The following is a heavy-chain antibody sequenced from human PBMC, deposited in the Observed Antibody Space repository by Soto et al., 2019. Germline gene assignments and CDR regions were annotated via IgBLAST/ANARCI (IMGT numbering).Heavy chain of an antibody. V-gene: IGHV3-23*01. J-gene: IGHJ4*02. CDR1: GVIFSNFA. Sequence: PGGSLRLSCAASGVIFSNFAMSWVRQALGKGLEGVSGISGIGSSTYYADSVKGRFTIYRDNSKNTLYLQMNRLRGEDTAIYFCAGDGSSSSPFYWGQG. CDR3: AGDGSSSSPFY. CDR2: ISGIGSST. D-gene: IGHD2-15*01.